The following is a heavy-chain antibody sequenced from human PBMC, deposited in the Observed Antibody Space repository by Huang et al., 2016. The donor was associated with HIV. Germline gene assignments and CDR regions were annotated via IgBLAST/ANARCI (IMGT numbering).Heavy chain of an antibody. D-gene: IGHD2-2*01. CDR2: IYYSGST. CDR3: ARHMDCSSSSCLAGGHERGPFDM. Sequence: QLQLQESGPGLVKPSETLSLTCSVSGGSISSSSYYWGWLRQPPGKGLEWIGSIYYSGSTCYNPSLKSRVTISVDTSKNQFSRRRSSVTAADTSVYYCARHMDCSSSSCLAGGHERGPFDMWGQGTMVTVSS. J-gene: IGHJ3*02. V-gene: IGHV4-39*01. CDR1: GGSISSSSYY.